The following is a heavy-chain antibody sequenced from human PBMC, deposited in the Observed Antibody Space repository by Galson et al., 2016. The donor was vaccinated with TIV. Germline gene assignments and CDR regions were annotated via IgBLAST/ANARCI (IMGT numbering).Heavy chain of an antibody. J-gene: IGHJ3*01. D-gene: IGHD2-15*01. CDR2: IYWDDTQ. CDR1: GVSGVPSGVA. Sequence: PALVKPTQTLTLTCTLSGVSGVPSGVAVGWIRQPPGKALEWLALIYWDDTQRYRPSLKNRVTIAKATSKNQVALTMTHMDPVDTGTYFCAVYCSVSLNAFEVWGQGTRVTVSS. V-gene: IGHV2-5*02. CDR3: AVYCSVSLNAFEV.